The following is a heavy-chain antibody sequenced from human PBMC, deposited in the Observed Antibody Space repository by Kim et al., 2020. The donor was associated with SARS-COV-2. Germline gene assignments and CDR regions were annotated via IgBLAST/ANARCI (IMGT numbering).Heavy chain of an antibody. V-gene: IGHV1-2*02. CDR3: ASLTSSFDY. Sequence: GGTNYAQKFQGRVTMTRDTSISTAYMELSRLRSDDTAVYYCASLTSSFDYWGQGTLVTVSS. CDR2: GGT. J-gene: IGHJ4*02.